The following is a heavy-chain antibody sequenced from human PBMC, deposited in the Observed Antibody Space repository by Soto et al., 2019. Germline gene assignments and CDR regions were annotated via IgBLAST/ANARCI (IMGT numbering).Heavy chain of an antibody. J-gene: IGHJ5*01. CDR1: GGSFSGFS. CDR2: IDHNGDS. D-gene: IGHD2-15*01. Sequence: QVQLQQWGARLLKPSETLCLTCAVYGGSFSGFSWTWIRQSPGKGLEWLGKIDHNGDSIYSPSLKSRVTFSVDSSKNQFSLKLRSVTAADTAVYYCARGATPRTQIVMTPATTDYFDFWGLGTQVSVSS. CDR3: ARGATPRTQIVMTPATTDYFDF. V-gene: IGHV4-34*02.